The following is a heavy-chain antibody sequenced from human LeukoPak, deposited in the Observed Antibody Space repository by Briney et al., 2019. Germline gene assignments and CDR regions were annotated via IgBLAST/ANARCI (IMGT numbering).Heavy chain of an antibody. J-gene: IGHJ3*02. CDR3: AKGGGGSWGAHAAFDI. CDR1: GFTFSSYA. D-gene: IGHD2-15*01. V-gene: IGHV3-23*01. Sequence: PGGSLRLSCAASGFTFSSYAMSWVRQAPGKGLEWVSAISGSGGSTYYADSVKGRFTISRDNAKNSLYLQMNSLRAEDAALYYCAKGGGGSWGAHAAFDIWGQGTMVTVSS. CDR2: ISGSGGST.